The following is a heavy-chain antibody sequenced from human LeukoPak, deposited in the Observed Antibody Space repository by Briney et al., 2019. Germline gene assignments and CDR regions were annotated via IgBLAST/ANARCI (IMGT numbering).Heavy chain of an antibody. CDR1: GFSFSTYA. CDR2: VSGSGGST. Sequence: GGSLRLSCAASGFSFSTYAMSWVRQAPGKGLEWVSTVSGSGGSTYYADSVKGRFTISRDNSKNTLYLQMNSLGVEDTAVYHCVKGSGNSWLNFDYWGQGTLVTVSS. V-gene: IGHV3-23*01. D-gene: IGHD6-13*01. J-gene: IGHJ4*02. CDR3: VKGSGNSWLNFDY.